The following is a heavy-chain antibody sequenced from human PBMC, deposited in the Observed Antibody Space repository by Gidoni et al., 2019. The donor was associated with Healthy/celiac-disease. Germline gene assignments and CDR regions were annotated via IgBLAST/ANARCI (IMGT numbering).Heavy chain of an antibody. D-gene: IGHD3-22*01. J-gene: IGHJ4*02. Sequence: EVQLLESGGGLVQPGGSLRLSCAASGFTFSSYAMSWVRQAPGKGVEWVSAISGSGGSTYYADSGKGRFTISRDNSKNTLYLQMKSLRAEDTAVYYCAKLSGDSSGYYPVHLGYWGQGTLVTVSS. CDR1: GFTFSSYA. V-gene: IGHV3-23*01. CDR3: AKLSGDSSGYYPVHLGY. CDR2: ISGSGGST.